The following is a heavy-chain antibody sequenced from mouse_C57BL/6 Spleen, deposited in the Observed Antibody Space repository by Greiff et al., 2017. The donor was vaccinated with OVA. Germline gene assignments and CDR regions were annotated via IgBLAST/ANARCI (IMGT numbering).Heavy chain of an antibody. Sequence: EVQRVESGGDLVKPGGSLKLSCAASGFTFSSYGMSWVRQTPDKRLEWVATISSGGSYTYYPDSVKGRFTISRDNAKNTLYLQMSSLKSEDTAMYYCARRGSDYDGFAYWGQGTLVTVSA. D-gene: IGHD2-4*01. CDR2: ISSGGSYT. CDR1: GFTFSSYG. J-gene: IGHJ3*01. CDR3: ARRGSDYDGFAY. V-gene: IGHV5-6*01.